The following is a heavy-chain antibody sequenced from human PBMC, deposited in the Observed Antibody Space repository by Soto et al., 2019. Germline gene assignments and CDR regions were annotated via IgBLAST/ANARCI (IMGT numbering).Heavy chain of an antibody. V-gene: IGHV3-64*01. CDR2: ISSNGGST. Sequence: GGSLRLSCAASGFTFSSYAMHWVRQAPGKGLEYVSAISSNGGSTYYANSVKGRFTISRDNSKNTLYLQMGSLRAEDMAVYYCARATGITIFGVVTHNWFDPWGQGTLVTVSS. CDR1: GFTFSSYA. D-gene: IGHD3-3*01. J-gene: IGHJ5*02. CDR3: ARATGITIFGVVTHNWFDP.